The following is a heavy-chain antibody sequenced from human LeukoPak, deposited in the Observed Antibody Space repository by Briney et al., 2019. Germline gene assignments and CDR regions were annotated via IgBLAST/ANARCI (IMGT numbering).Heavy chain of an antibody. CDR2: TNQDGSER. Sequence: GGSLRLSCAASGFTFSSSWMTWVRQVPGKGLEWVASTNQDGSERNYAASVRGRFTISRDNAKNSLYLQMNTLIAEDTAFYYCARSGLYSSSRYYIDYWGQGTLVSASS. D-gene: IGHD6-13*01. CDR1: GFTFSSSW. J-gene: IGHJ4*02. V-gene: IGHV3-7*01. CDR3: ARSGLYSSSRYYIDY.